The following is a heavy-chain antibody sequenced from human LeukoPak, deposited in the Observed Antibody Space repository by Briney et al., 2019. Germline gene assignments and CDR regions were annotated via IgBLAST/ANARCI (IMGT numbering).Heavy chain of an antibody. CDR2: IKQDGSEK. Sequence: PGGSLRLSCAASGFTFSSYWMSWVRQAPGKGLEWVANIKQDGSEKYYVDSVKGRFTISRDNAKNSLYLQMNSLRAEDTALYYCAKDIPSRTYCGGDCYFDAFDIWGQGTMVTVSS. CDR3: AKDIPSRTYCGGDCYFDAFDI. V-gene: IGHV3-7*03. CDR1: GFTFSSYW. D-gene: IGHD2-21*02. J-gene: IGHJ3*02.